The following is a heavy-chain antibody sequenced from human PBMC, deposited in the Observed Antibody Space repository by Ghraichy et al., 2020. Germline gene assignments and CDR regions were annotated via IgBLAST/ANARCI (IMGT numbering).Heavy chain of an antibody. J-gene: IGHJ4*02. V-gene: IGHV4-34*01. CDR2: INHSGST. Sequence: SEPLSLTCAVYGGSFSGYYWSWIRQPPGKGLEWIGEINHSGSTNYNPSLKSRVTISVDTSKNQFSLKLSSVTAADTAVYYCASSPRGRITIFGVVIFWGQGTLVTVSS. CDR1: GGSFSGYY. D-gene: IGHD3-3*01. CDR3: ASSPRGRITIFGVVIF.